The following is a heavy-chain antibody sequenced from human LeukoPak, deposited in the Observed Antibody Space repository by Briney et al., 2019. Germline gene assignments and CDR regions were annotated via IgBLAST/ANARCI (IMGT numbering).Heavy chain of an antibody. CDR1: GYTFTGYY. V-gene: IGHV1-2*02. D-gene: IGHD3-22*01. Sequence: ASVKVSCKASGYTFTGYYMHWVRQAPGQGLEWMGWINPNSGGTNYAQKFQGRVTMTRDTSISTAYMELSRLRSDDTAVYYCARDWYDSSGYYYLNNFDYWGQGTLVTVSS. J-gene: IGHJ4*02. CDR3: ARDWYDSSGYYYLNNFDY. CDR2: INPNSGGT.